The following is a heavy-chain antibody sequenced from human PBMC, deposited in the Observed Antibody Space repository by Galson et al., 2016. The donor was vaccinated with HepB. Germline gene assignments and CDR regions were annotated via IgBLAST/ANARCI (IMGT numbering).Heavy chain of an antibody. J-gene: IGHJ6*03. Sequence: SLRLSCAASGFTVSKFGMHWVRQAPGKGLEWVAVISYDGSNKFYADSVKGRFTISRDNSKNTLYLQMNSLTAEDTAVYYCARDLSVPGTTPGDYYYYYMDVWGKGTTVTVSS. V-gene: IGHV3-30-3*01. D-gene: IGHD6-19*01. CDR3: ARDLSVPGTTPGDYYYYYMDV. CDR2: ISYDGSNK. CDR1: GFTVSKFG.